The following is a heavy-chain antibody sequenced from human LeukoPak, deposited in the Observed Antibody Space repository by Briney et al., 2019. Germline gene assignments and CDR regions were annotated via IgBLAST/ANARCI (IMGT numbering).Heavy chain of an antibody. CDR2: IYYSGST. CDR1: GGSISSSSYY. J-gene: IGHJ5*02. Sequence: SETLSLTCTVSGGSISSSSYYWGWIRQPPGKGLEWIGSIYYSGSTYSNPSLKSRVTISVDTSKNQFSLKLSSVTAADTAVYYCARRGIVVVPASSFDPWGQGTLVTVSS. V-gene: IGHV4-39*01. D-gene: IGHD2-2*01. CDR3: ARRGIVVVPASSFDP.